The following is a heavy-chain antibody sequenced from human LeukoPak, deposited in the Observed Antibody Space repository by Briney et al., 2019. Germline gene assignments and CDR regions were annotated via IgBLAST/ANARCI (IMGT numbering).Heavy chain of an antibody. CDR3: AKGFYYCSDGCPQYYYYMDV. Sequence: GGSLRLSCAASGFTFSRYGMHWVRQAPGKGLEWVAFIRYDGSDKYYADSVKGRFTISRDNSENTLYLQMNSLRPEDTAVYYCAKGFYYCSDGCPQYYYYMDVWGKGTTVIVSS. J-gene: IGHJ6*03. CDR1: GFTFSRYG. D-gene: IGHD2-15*01. V-gene: IGHV3-30*02. CDR2: IRYDGSDK.